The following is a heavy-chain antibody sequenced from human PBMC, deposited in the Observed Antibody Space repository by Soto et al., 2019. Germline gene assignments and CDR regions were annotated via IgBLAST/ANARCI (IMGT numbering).Heavy chain of an antibody. CDR3: ARQSTVTGNYYFDS. J-gene: IGHJ4*02. Sequence: QVQLQESGPGLVKPSQTLSLTCPVSGASISSRGFYWTWIRQLPGKGLEWIGYISYSGSTNYSPSLKSRLNISIDTSHNHFSLKLTSVTAADTAVYYCARQSTVTGNYYFDSWGQGTLVTVAT. V-gene: IGHV4-31*03. CDR1: GASISSRGFY. D-gene: IGHD4-17*01. CDR2: ISYSGST.